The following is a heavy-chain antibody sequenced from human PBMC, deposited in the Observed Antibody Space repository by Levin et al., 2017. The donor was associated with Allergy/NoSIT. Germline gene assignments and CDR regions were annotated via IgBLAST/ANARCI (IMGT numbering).Heavy chain of an antibody. V-gene: IGHV4-39*01. J-gene: IGHJ4*02. D-gene: IGHD6-13*01. Sequence: PSETLSLTCTVSGGSVSTGSYYWGWIRQPPGQGLEWIGTNFYSGSTYYNPSLKSRVTISVDTSKNRVSLKLTSVTAADTAMYYCSYSVNWYGVHYWGQGTLVTVSS. CDR1: GGSVSTGSYY. CDR3: SYSVNWYGVHY. CDR2: NFYSGST.